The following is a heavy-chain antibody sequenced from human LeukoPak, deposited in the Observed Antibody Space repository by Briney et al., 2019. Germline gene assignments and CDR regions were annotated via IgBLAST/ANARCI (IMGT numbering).Heavy chain of an antibody. CDR3: AGLAARPTFDI. CDR2: INHSGST. V-gene: IGHV4-34*01. CDR1: GGAFSGYY. Sequence: PSETLSPTCAVFGGAFSGYYWGWVRPPPREGVEWIGEINHSGSTNYNPSLKSRVTISVDTSKNQFSLKLSSVTAADTAVYYCAGLAARPTFDIWGQGTMVTVSS. D-gene: IGHD6-6*01. J-gene: IGHJ3*02.